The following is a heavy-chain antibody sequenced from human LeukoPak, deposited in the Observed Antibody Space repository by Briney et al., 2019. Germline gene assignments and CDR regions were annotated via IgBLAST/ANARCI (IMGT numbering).Heavy chain of an antibody. V-gene: IGHV3-23*01. Sequence: GGSLRLSCAASGFTFNNAWMSWVRQAPGKGLEWVSTISDTGGSAYYADSVKGRFTISRDNSKNTLYLQMNSLRAEDTAVYYCAKTQLGYCTGGSCYLLFDYWGQGTLVIVS. D-gene: IGHD2-15*01. J-gene: IGHJ4*02. CDR3: AKTQLGYCTGGSCYLLFDY. CDR1: GFTFNNAW. CDR2: ISDTGGSA.